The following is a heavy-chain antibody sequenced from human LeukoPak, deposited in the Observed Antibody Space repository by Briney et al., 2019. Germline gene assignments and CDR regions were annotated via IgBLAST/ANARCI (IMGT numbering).Heavy chain of an antibody. V-gene: IGHV1-2*02. CDR3: ASSWYPEKERQDNWFDP. CDR1: GYTFTGYY. D-gene: IGHD6-13*01. J-gene: IGHJ5*02. Sequence: ASVKVSCKASGYTFTGYYMHLVRQAPGQGLEGMGWINANSGGTNYAQKFQCRVTMTRDSSISTAYMELSRLRSDDTAVYYCASSWYPEKERQDNWFDPWGQGTLVTVSS. CDR2: INANSGGT.